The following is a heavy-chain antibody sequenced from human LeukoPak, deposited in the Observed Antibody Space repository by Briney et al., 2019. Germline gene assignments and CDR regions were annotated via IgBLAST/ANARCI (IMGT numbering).Heavy chain of an antibody. Sequence: GGSLRLSCAASGFTFSNYGMHWVRQAPGKGQEWVAFIPYDGSNRYYADSVKGRFTISRDNSKNTLYLHMNSLRAEDTAVYYCGKDVPIWGIDYWGQGSLVPVSS. CDR2: IPYDGSNR. CDR3: GKDVPIWGIDY. CDR1: GFTFSNYG. V-gene: IGHV3-30*02. D-gene: IGHD7-27*01. J-gene: IGHJ4*02.